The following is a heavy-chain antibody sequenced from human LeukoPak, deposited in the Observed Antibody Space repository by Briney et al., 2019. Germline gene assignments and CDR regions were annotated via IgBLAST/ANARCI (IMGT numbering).Heavy chain of an antibody. V-gene: IGHV4-61*02. J-gene: IGHJ4*02. D-gene: IGHD1-20*01. CDR1: DGSISSSSYY. CDR3: ARLAITGTTSGLD. CDR2: IYTSGST. Sequence: LSETLSLTCTVSDGSISSSSYYWSWIRQPAGKGLEWIGRIYTSGSTNYNPSLKSRVTISVDTSKNQFSLKLSSVTAADTAVYYCARLAITGTTSGLDWGQGTLVTVSS.